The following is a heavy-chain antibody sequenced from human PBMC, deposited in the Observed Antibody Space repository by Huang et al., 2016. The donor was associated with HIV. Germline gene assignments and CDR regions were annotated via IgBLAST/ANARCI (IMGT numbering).Heavy chain of an antibody. CDR3: ARHRSSGGVEEAFDI. Sequence: EVQLVESGGGLVQPGGSLRLSCAAFGFTFSSYWMQWVRQAPGKGLVGLSRINNDGMITTYADSVKGRITISRDNARNTMYLQMTTLSAGDTAVYYCARHRSSGGVEEAFDIWGPGTLVTVAS. CDR1: GFTFSSYW. V-gene: IGHV3-74*03. J-gene: IGHJ3*02. D-gene: IGHD2-8*02. CDR2: INNDGMIT.